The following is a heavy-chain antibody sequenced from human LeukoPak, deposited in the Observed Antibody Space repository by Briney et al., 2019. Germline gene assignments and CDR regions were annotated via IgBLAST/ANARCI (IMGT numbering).Heavy chain of an antibody. Sequence: PSETLSLTCTVSGGSISSSSYYWGWIRQPPGKGLEWIGSIYYSGSTYYNPSLKSRVTISVDTSKNQFSLKLSSVTAADTAVYYCARVVGATTGEGDYYYYYYMDVWGKGTTVTVSS. CDR1: GGSISSSSYY. CDR3: ARVVGATTGEGDYYYYYYMDV. CDR2: IYYSGST. D-gene: IGHD1-26*01. V-gene: IGHV4-39*07. J-gene: IGHJ6*03.